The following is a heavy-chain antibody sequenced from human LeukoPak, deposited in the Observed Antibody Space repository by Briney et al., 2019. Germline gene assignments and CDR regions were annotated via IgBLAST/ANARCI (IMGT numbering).Heavy chain of an antibody. D-gene: IGHD2-15*01. J-gene: IGHJ4*02. CDR1: GGSISSYY. CDR2: IYYSGST. V-gene: IGHV4-59*01. Sequence: SETLSLTCTVSGGSISSYYWSWIRQPPGKGLEWIGYIYYSGSTNYNPSLKSRVTISVDTSKNQFSLKLSSVTAADTAVYYCAREAATSFDYRGQGSLVTVSS. CDR3: AREAATSFDY.